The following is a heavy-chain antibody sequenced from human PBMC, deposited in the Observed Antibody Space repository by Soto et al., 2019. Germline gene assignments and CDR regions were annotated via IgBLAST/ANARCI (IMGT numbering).Heavy chain of an antibody. Sequence: SETLSLTXTVSGGSISDDSYWSWIRQTPGKGLEWIGYIYHTGNTCYNPSLRSRVSISVDKSKSQFSLKLISVTAADTAVYFCARDEYQLLSSVSWFDSWGQGTLVTVSS. J-gene: IGHJ5*01. CDR1: GGSISDDSY. CDR2: IYHTGNT. V-gene: IGHV4-30-4*01. CDR3: ARDEYQLLSSVSWFDS. D-gene: IGHD2-2*01.